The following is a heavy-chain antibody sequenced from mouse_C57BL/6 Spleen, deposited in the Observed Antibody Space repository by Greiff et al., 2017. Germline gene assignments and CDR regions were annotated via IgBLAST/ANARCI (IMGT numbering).Heavy chain of an antibody. J-gene: IGHJ3*01. D-gene: IGHD2-10*01. V-gene: IGHV1-26*01. Sequence: VQLQQSGPELVKPGASVKISCKASGYTFTDYYMNWVKQSPGKSLEWIGDINPNNGGTSYNQKFKGKATLTVDKSSSTAYMELRSLTSEDSAVYYCASYSLAWFAYWGQGTLVTVSA. CDR3: ASYSLAWFAY. CDR2: INPNNGGT. CDR1: GYTFTDYY.